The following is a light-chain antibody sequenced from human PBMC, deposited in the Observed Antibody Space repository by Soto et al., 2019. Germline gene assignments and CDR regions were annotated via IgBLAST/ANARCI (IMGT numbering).Light chain of an antibody. CDR2: DAS. J-gene: IGKJ5*01. CDR3: QHYDHLPIT. CDR1: QDITNY. Sequence: DIQITQSPSSLSASVGDRVTITCQASQDITNYLNWYQQKPGKAPRLMLYDASSLETGVPSRFSGSGYGTDFNFTISSLQTEDIATYYCQHYDHLPITFGQGTRLEIK. V-gene: IGKV1-33*01.